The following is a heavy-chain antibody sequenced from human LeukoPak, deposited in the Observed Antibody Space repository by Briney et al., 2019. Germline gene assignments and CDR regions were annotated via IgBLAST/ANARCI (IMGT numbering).Heavy chain of an antibody. V-gene: IGHV3-23*01. CDR2: ISGSGGDSGGST. D-gene: IGHD6-13*01. CDR1: GFTFSSFA. CDR3: AKHRSGIAASGSNY. Sequence: GGSLRLSCAASGFTFSSFAMSWVRQAPGKGLEWVSVSVISGSGGDSGGSTYYADSVKGRFTISRDDSNNTLYLQMNNLKVEDAAVYYCAKHRSGIAASGSNYWGQGTLVSVSS. J-gene: IGHJ4*02.